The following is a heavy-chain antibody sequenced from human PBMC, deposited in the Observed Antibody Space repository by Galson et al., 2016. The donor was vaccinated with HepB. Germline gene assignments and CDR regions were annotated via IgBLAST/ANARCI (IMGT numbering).Heavy chain of an antibody. CDR1: GYTFTSYD. Sequence: CKASGYTFTSYDINWVRQATGQGLEWMGWMNPNRGNTGYAQKFQGRVTMTRNASISTAYMELSSLRSEDTAVYYCARGSLYKDFWSGYSGYWSAGSSMDVWGQGTTVTVSS. CDR3: ARGSLYKDFWSGYSGYWSAGSSMDV. J-gene: IGHJ6*02. D-gene: IGHD3-3*01. CDR2: MNPNRGNT. V-gene: IGHV1-8*01.